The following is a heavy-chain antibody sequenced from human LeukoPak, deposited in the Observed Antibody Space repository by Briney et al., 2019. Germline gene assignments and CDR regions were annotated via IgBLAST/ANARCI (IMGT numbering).Heavy chain of an antibody. CDR3: AKGGSITGTTLGPNYMDV. CDR1: EFTFSSYA. D-gene: IGHD1-7*01. J-gene: IGHJ6*03. Sequence: GGSLRLSCAASEFTFSSYAMSWVRQAPGKGLDWVSGISSSGGSTYYADSVKGRFTISRDNSKNTLYLQMNSLRAEDTAVYYCAKGGSITGTTLGPNYMDVWGKGTTVTVSS. CDR2: ISSSGGST. V-gene: IGHV3-23*01.